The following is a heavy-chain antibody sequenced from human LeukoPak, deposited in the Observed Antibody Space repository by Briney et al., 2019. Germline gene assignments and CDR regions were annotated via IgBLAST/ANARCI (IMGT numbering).Heavy chain of an antibody. CDR1: GYTFTNYD. CDR2: MNPTSGKA. V-gene: IGHV1-8*01. CDR3: ARDLIGGAYYFDY. J-gene: IGHJ4*02. D-gene: IGHD3-16*02. Sequence: ASVKVSCKASGYTFTNYDVNWVRQATGQGLEWMGWMNPTSGKAGFAQRFQGRVSMTRNISISTAYMELSSLRSDDTAVYYCARDLIGGAYYFDYWGQGTLVTVSS.